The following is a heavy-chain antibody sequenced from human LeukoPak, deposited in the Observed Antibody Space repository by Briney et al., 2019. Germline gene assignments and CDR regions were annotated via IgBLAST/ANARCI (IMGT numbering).Heavy chain of an antibody. V-gene: IGHV4-30-2*01. CDR1: GGSISSGGYY. D-gene: IGHD6-13*01. CDR3: ARDRDSSTWFSYFDY. J-gene: IGHJ4*02. Sequence: PSQTLSLTCTVSGGSISSGGYYWSWIRQPPGKGLEWIGYVYHSGYTYYSTSLKSRVTISVDRSRNQFSLKLRSVTAADTAVYFCARDRDSSTWFSYFDYWGQGTLVTVSS. CDR2: VYHSGYT.